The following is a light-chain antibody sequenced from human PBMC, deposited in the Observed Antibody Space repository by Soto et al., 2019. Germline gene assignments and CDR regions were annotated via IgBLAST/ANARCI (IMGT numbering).Light chain of an antibody. V-gene: IGKV4-1*01. CDR2: WAS. CDR3: QQYYGTSPLP. CDR1: QSLLYNSNNKNY. J-gene: IGKJ4*01. Sequence: DIVRTQSPDSLAVSLGERATINCKSSQSLLYNSNNKNYLAWYQQKPGQPPKVLIFWASTRESGVPDRFSGSGSGTDFTLTISRLQAEDVAVYYCQQYYGTSPLPFGGGTKVEIK.